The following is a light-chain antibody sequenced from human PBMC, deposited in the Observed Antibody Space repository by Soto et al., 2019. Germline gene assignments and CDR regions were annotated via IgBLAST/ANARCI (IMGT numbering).Light chain of an antibody. CDR2: DAS. J-gene: IGKJ2*01. Sequence: DIQMTQSPSTLSASVGDRVTITCRASQSISSWLAWYQQKPGKAPKLLIYDASSLESGVLSRFSGSGSGTEFTLTISSLQPDDFATYYCQQYNSYSPWYTFGQGTKLEIK. CDR3: QQYNSYSPWYT. CDR1: QSISSW. V-gene: IGKV1-5*01.